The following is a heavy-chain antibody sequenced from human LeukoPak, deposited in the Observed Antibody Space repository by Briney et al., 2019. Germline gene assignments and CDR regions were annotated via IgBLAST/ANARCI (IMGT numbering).Heavy chain of an antibody. CDR1: GGSISSGGYY. V-gene: IGHV4-31*03. CDR2: IYYSGST. Sequence: PSQTLSLTCTVSGGSISSGGYYWSWIRQHPGKGLEWIGYIYYSGSTYYNPSLKSRVTISADTSKNQFSLKLSSVTAADTAVYFCARTSYDSTGYLDYWGQGTLVTVTS. D-gene: IGHD3-22*01. CDR3: ARTSYDSTGYLDY. J-gene: IGHJ4*02.